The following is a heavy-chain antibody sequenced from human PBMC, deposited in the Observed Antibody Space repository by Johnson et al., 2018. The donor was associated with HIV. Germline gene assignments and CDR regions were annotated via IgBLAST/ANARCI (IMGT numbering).Heavy chain of an antibody. D-gene: IGHD6-19*01. V-gene: IGHV3-66*02. CDR3: AILLGQWGGVFDI. CDR2: IFTVGDV. CDR1: GITVSSNY. J-gene: IGHJ3*02. Sequence: VQLVESGGGLIQPGGSLRLSCAASGITVSSNYMSWVRQAPGKGLEWVSVIFTVGDVYYADSVKGRFTISRDNSKNILYLQMNRLRVEDTAVYYCAILLGQWGGVFDIWGQGTMVTVSS.